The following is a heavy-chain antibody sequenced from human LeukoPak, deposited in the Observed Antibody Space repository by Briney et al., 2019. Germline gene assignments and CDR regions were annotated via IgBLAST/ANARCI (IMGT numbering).Heavy chain of an antibody. CDR3: ARDSNTAFDI. D-gene: IGHD2-8*01. J-gene: IGHJ3*02. CDR1: GYSISSGYY. V-gene: IGHV4-38-2*02. CDR2: VYHSGST. Sequence: SETLSLTCTVSGYSISSGYYWGWIRQPPGKGLEWIGSVYHSGSTYYNPSLKSRVTISVDTSKNQFSLKLSSVTAADTAVYYCARDSNTAFDIWGQGTMVTVSS.